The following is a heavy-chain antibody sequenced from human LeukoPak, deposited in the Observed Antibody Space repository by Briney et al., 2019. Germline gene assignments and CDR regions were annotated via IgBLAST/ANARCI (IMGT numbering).Heavy chain of an antibody. Sequence: PSETLSLTCSVSGGSISSYYWSRIRQPPGKGLEWIGYIYYSGSTNYSPSLKSRVTISVDTSKNQFSLKLSSVTAADTAVYYCARGGDSGYDPEDYWGQGTLVTVSS. V-gene: IGHV4-59*01. CDR3: ARGGDSGYDPEDY. D-gene: IGHD5-12*01. CDR2: IYYSGST. J-gene: IGHJ4*02. CDR1: GGSISSYY.